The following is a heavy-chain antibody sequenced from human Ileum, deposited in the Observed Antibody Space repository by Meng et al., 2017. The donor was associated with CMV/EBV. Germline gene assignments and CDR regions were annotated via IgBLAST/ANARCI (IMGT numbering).Heavy chain of an antibody. D-gene: IGHD3-16*01. J-gene: IGHJ4*02. CDR1: FSLSGYA. Sequence: FSLSGYAMAWVGQAPGKGVEWVSGITGSGGSTYYADSVKGRFDNSRDNSRNTLYLQMNSLRAEDTAVYYCAKRDLLKDNDYYPLFDSWGQGTLVTVSS. CDR2: ITGSGGST. CDR3: AKRDLLKDNDYYPLFDS. V-gene: IGHV3-23*01.